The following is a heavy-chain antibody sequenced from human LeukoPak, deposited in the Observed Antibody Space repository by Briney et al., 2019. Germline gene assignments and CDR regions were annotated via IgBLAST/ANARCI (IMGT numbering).Heavy chain of an antibody. CDR2: ISSSGTTT. CDR1: GFTFSSYE. Sequence: PGGFLRLSCAASGFTFSSYEMNWVRQAPGKGLEWVSYISSSGTTTYYAASVKGRFTISRDNAKNSLYLQMNSLRAEDTAVYYCATGPSPRVWVYWGQGTLVTVSS. D-gene: IGHD6-13*01. CDR3: ATGPSPRVWVY. V-gene: IGHV3-48*03. J-gene: IGHJ4*02.